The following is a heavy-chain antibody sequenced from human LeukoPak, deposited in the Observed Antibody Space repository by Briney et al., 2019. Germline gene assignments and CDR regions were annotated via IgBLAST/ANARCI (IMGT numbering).Heavy chain of an antibody. CDR3: ATGGDSTPYYFDY. CDR1: GGSFSGYY. J-gene: IGHJ4*02. Sequence: SETLSLTCAVYGGSFSGYYWSWIRQPPGKGLEWIGEINHSGSTNYNPSLKSRVTISVDTSKNQFSLKLSSVTAADTAVYYCATGGDSTPYYFDYWGQGTQVTVSS. V-gene: IGHV4-34*01. CDR2: INHSGST.